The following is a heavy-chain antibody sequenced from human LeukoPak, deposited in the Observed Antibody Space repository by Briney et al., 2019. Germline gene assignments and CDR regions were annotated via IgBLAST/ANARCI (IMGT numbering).Heavy chain of an antibody. D-gene: IGHD5-18*01. V-gene: IGHV4-34*01. CDR1: GGSFSGYY. CDR2: INHSGST. CDR3: ARLNSYGPYYYYYYMDV. Sequence: KTSETLSLTCAVYGGSFSGYYWSWIRQPPGKGLEWIGEINHSGSTNYNPSLKSRVTISVDTSKNQFSLKLSSVTAADTAVYYCARLNSYGPYYYYYYMDVWGKGTTVTVSS. J-gene: IGHJ6*03.